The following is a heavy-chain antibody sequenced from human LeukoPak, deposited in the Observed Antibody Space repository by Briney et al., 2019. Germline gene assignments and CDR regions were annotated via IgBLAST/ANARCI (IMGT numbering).Heavy chain of an antibody. CDR2: ISTTGST. D-gene: IGHD5-18*01. CDR3: AKDKSRDTAMVTSFDY. J-gene: IGHJ4*02. Sequence: SDTLSLTCTVSGASISDYYWSWIRQSAGKGLEWIGRISTTGSTYYNPSFQSRVTMSADPSKTLFFLRLRSVTAADTAVYYCAKDKSRDTAMVTSFDYWGQGTLVTVSS. CDR1: GASISDYY. V-gene: IGHV4-4*07.